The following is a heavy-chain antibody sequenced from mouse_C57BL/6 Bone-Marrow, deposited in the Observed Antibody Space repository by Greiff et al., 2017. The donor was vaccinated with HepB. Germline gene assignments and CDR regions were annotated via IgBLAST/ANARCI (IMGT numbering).Heavy chain of an antibody. CDR1: GYTFTDYE. Sequence: QVQLQQSGAELVRPGASVTLSCKASGYTFTDYEMHWVKQTPVHGLEWIGAIDPETGGTAYNQKFKGKAILTADKSSSTAYMELRSLTSEDSAVYYCTRPYNVYYYAMDYWGQGTSVTVSS. CDR2: IDPETGGT. CDR3: TRPYNVYYYAMDY. J-gene: IGHJ4*01. V-gene: IGHV1-15*01. D-gene: IGHD2-10*01.